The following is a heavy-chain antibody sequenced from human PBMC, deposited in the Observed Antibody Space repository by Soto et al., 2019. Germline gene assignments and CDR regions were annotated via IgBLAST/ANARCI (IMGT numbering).Heavy chain of an antibody. CDR2: IYYSGST. CDR3: ARGTMVRGALFRACNWFDP. D-gene: IGHD3-10*01. J-gene: IGHJ5*02. CDR1: GGSISSGGYY. V-gene: IGHV4-31*03. Sequence: PSETLSLTCTVSGGSISSGGYYWSWIRQHPGKGLEWIGYIYYSGSTYYNPSLKSRVTISVDTSKNQFSLKLSSATAADTAVYYCARGTMVRGALFRACNWFDPWGQGTPVTVSS.